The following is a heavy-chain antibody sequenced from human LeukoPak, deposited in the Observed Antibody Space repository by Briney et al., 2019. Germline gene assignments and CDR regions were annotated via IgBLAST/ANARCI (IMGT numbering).Heavy chain of an antibody. Sequence: SETLSLTCAVYGGSFSGYYWSWIRQPPGKVLERIGEINHSGSTNYNPSLKSRVTISVDTSKNQFSLKLSSVTAADTAVYYCARQAAAATYYYYYMDVWGKGTTVTVSS. CDR3: ARQAAAATYYYYYMDV. D-gene: IGHD6-13*01. CDR2: INHSGST. V-gene: IGHV4-34*01. CDR1: GGSFSGYY. J-gene: IGHJ6*03.